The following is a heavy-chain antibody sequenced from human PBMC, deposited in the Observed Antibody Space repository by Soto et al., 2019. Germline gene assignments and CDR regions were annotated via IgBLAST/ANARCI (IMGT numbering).Heavy chain of an antibody. V-gene: IGHV3-23*01. CDR2: ISGSGSST. D-gene: IGHD2-15*01. CDR3: AKRYCSGGSCPPIDY. Sequence: GGSLRLSCAASGFTFSSYAMSWVRQAPGKGLEWVSAISGSGSSTYYADSVKGRFTISRDNSKNTLYLQMNSLRAEDTAVYYCAKRYCSGGSCPPIDYWGQGTLVTVSS. CDR1: GFTFSSYA. J-gene: IGHJ4*02.